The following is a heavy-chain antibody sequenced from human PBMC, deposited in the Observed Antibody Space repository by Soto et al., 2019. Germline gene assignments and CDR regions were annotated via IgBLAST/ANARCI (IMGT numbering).Heavy chain of an antibody. CDR1: GYTFTSYG. CDR3: ARDQGYMDV. J-gene: IGHJ6*03. CDR2: ISAYNGNT. V-gene: IGHV1-18*01. Sequence: ASVKVSCKASGYTFTSYGISWVRQAPGQGLEWMGWISAYNGNTNYAQKIQGRVTKTTETSTSTAYLEVRSLRSDDTAVYTCARDQGYMDVWGKGTTVTVSS.